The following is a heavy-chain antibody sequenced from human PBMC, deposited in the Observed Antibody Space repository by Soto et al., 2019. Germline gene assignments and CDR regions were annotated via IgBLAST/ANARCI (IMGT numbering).Heavy chain of an antibody. CDR2: ITPFNGNT. J-gene: IGHJ6*02. CDR1: RYTFTYRY. CDR3: ASDSSGWYVKGRDYYGMDV. Sequence: QMQLVQSGAEVKKTGSSVKVSCKASRYTFTYRYLHWVRQAPGQALAWMGWITPFNGNTNYGQKFQDRVTITRDRSMSTAYMELSSLRSEDTAMYYCASDSSGWYVKGRDYYGMDVWGQGTTVTVSS. V-gene: IGHV1-45*02. D-gene: IGHD6-19*01.